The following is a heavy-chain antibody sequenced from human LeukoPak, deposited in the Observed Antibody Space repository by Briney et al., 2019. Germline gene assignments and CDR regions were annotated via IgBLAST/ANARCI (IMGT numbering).Heavy chain of an antibody. V-gene: IGHV3-48*04. CDR1: GFTFSTYN. D-gene: IGHD3-10*01. J-gene: IGHJ3*02. Sequence: PGGSLRLSCAASGFTFSTYNMNWVRQAPGKGLEWVSYISSSSSTIYYADSVKGRFTISRDNAKNSLYLQMNSLRAEDMALYYCAKVRGRGVYDAFDIWGQGTMVTVSS. CDR2: ISSSSSTI. CDR3: AKVRGRGVYDAFDI.